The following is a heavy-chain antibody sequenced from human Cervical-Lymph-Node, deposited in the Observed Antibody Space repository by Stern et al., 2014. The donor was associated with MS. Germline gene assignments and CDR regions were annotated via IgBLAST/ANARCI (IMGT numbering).Heavy chain of an antibody. V-gene: IGHV3-30-3*01. CDR3: ARPAAARYFDY. CDR2: ISYDGSSQ. Sequence: VQLVQSGGGVVQSGRSLRLSCATSGFTFGRHSMHWVRQAPGKGLEWVEIISYDGSSQHYADSVKGRFTISRSNSNNTLFLQMNSLRVEDTAIYYCARPAAARYFDYWGQGSQVTVSS. CDR1: GFTFGRHS. J-gene: IGHJ4*02. D-gene: IGHD6-25*01.